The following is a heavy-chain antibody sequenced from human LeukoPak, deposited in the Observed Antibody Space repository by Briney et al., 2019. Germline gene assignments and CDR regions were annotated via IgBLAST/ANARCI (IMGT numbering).Heavy chain of an antibody. D-gene: IGHD3-9*01. CDR1: GFTFSSYA. J-gene: IGHJ3*02. CDR3: AKSRGRYFGDAFDI. CDR2: ISSNGGST. V-gene: IGHV3-64*01. Sequence: GGSLRLSCAASGFTFSSYAMHWVRQAPGKGLEYVSAISSNGGSTYYANSVKGRFTISRDNSKNTLYLQMNSLRAEDTAVYYCAKSRGRYFGDAFDIWGQGTMVTVSS.